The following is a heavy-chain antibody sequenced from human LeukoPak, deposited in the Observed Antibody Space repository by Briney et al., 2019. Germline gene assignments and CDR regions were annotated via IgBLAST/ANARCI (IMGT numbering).Heavy chain of an antibody. CDR1: GGSISSGGYY. V-gene: IGHV4-30-4*08. CDR3: ARDCSGGSCYGAFDI. D-gene: IGHD2-15*01. Sequence: SETLSLTCTVSGGSISSGGYYWSWIRQHPGKGLEWIGYIYYSGSTYYNPSLKSRITISVDTSENRFSLKLSSVTATDTAVYYCARDCSGGSCYGAFDIWGQGTMVTVSS. J-gene: IGHJ3*02. CDR2: IYYSGST.